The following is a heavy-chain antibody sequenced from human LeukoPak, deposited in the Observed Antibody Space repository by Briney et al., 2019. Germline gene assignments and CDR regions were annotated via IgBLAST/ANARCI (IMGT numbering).Heavy chain of an antibody. CDR1: GFSFSYYG. CDR3: AKIGGSGNY. Sequence: PGRSLRLSCSASGFSFSYYGFHWVRQAPGKGLEWVSAISGSGGSTYYADSVKGRFTISRDNSKNTLYLQMNSLRAEDTAVYYCAKIGGSGNYWGQGTLVTVSS. V-gene: IGHV3-23*01. J-gene: IGHJ4*02. CDR2: ISGSGGST. D-gene: IGHD3-10*01.